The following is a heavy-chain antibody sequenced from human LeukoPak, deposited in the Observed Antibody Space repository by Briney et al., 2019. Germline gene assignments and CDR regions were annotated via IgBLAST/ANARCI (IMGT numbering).Heavy chain of an antibody. CDR3: ARERRYYDSSGYYPPEYLRPGDYGMDV. J-gene: IGHJ6*02. CDR1: GGSISSSSYY. CDR2: IYYSGST. V-gene: IGHV4-39*02. D-gene: IGHD3-22*01. Sequence: PSETLSLTCTVSGGSISSSSYYWGWIRQPPGKGLEWIGSIYYSGSTYYNPSLKSRVTISVDTSKNQFSLKLSSVTAADTAVYYCARERRYYDSSGYYPPEYLRPGDYGMDVWGQGTTVTVSS.